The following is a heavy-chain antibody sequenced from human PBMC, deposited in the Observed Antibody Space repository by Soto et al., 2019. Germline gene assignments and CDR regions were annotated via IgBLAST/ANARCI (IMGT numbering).Heavy chain of an antibody. CDR3: AKATATGGGAFDI. V-gene: IGHV3-23*01. D-gene: IGHD2-8*02. CDR2: ILVAGST. Sequence: GGSLRLSCAVSGFSCSSYDMGWVRQAPGKGLEWVSTILVAGSTHYPDSVRGRFAISRDTSKDTVFLQMNSLTAGDTAVYYCAKATATGGGAFDICGQGTMVTVSS. J-gene: IGHJ3*02. CDR1: GFSCSSYD.